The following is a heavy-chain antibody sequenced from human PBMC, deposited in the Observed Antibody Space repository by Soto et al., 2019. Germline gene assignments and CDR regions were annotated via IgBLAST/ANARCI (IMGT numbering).Heavy chain of an antibody. Sequence: QLQLQESGSGLVKPSQTLSLTCAVSGGSMSSGNYAWSWIRQPPGKGLEWIGYIYHSGTTYNNPSLKSRVTISVDRSKNQFSLKLNSVTAADTAVYYCVREGNGFDYWGQGTLVTVSS. CDR1: GGSMSSGNYA. D-gene: IGHD1-1*01. V-gene: IGHV4-30-2*01. J-gene: IGHJ4*02. CDR2: IYHSGTT. CDR3: VREGNGFDY.